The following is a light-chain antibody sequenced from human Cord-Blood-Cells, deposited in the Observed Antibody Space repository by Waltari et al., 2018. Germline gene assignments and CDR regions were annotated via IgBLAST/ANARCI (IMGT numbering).Light chain of an antibody. J-gene: IGLJ3*02. CDR1: SSDVGGYNY. V-gene: IGLV2-14*03. CDR3: SSYTSSSTRV. CDR2: DVS. Sequence: QSALPQPASVSGSPGQSITISCTGTSSDVGGYNYASWYQQHPGKAPKLMIYDVSNRPSGVSNRFSGSKSGNTASLTISGLQAEDEADYYCSSYTSSSTRVFGGGTKLTVL.